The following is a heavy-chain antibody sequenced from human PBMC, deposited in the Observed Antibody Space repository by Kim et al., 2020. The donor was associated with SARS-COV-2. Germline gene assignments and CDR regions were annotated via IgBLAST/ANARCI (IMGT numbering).Heavy chain of an antibody. CDR2: IKQDGSEK. CDR3: ARDLHPYYDILTGYRYGMDV. Sequence: GGSLRLSCAASGFTFSSYWMSWVRQAPGKGLEWVANIKQDGSEKYYVDYVKGRFTISRDNAKNSLYLQMNSLRAEDTAVYYCARDLHPYYDILTGYRYGMDVWGQGTTVTVSS. V-gene: IGHV3-7*01. CDR1: GFTFSSYW. J-gene: IGHJ6*02. D-gene: IGHD3-9*01.